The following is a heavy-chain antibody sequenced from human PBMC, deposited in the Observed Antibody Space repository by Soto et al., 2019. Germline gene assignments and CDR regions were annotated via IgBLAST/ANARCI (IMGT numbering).Heavy chain of an antibody. V-gene: IGHV4-59*12. CDR1: GGSISGYY. Sequence: SETLSLTCTVSGGSISGYYWSWIRQPPGKGLEWIGYMYNTGSTVYNPSFKSRVTISVDKSKNQFSLKLSSVTAADTAVYYCARESLRYDILTGYYGSYYYGMDVWGQGTTVT. CDR2: MYNTGST. CDR3: ARESLRYDILTGYYGSYYYGMDV. D-gene: IGHD3-9*01. J-gene: IGHJ6*02.